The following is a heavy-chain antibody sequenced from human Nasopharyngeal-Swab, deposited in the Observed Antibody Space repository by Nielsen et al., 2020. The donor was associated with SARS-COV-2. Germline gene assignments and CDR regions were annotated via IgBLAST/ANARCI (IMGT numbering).Heavy chain of an antibody. V-gene: IGHV5-51*01. CDR2: IYPRDSDT. CDR3: VRPEGVATSFKYYFQYGIDV. Sequence: GESLKISCKGSGSSFTSYWIAWVRQMPGKGLEWMGIIYPRDSDTRYSPSFQGQVTISADKSISTAYLQWSSLKASDTAMYYCVRPEGVATSFKYYFQYGIDVWGQGTMVTVPS. D-gene: IGHD5-12*01. J-gene: IGHJ6*02. CDR1: GSSFTSYW.